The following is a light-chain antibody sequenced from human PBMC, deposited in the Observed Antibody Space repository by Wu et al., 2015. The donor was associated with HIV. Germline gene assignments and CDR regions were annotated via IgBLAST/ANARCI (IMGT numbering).Light chain of an antibody. CDR1: QSVSSY. Sequence: EIVLTQSPATLSLSPGETATLSCRASQSVSSYLAWYQQKPGQAPRLLIYDASNRATGIPARFSGYGSGTDFTLTISSLEPEDFAVYYCQQRSNWRITFGQGTRLEIK. CDR2: DAS. V-gene: IGKV3-11*01. CDR3: QQRSNWRIT. J-gene: IGKJ5*01.